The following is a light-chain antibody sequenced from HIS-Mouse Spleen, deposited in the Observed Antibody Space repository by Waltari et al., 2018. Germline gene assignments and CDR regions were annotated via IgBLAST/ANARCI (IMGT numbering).Light chain of an antibody. V-gene: IGLV1-47*01. CDR2: RNK. J-gene: IGLJ3*02. CDR3: AAWDDSLSGPV. Sequence: QSVLTQPPSASGTPGQRVTISCSGSSSNIGSNYVYWYQQLPGTAPKLLIYRNKQRPSGVPYRFPGSKSAPSASLAVSGLRSDDEADYYCAAWDDSLSGPVFGGGTKLTVL. CDR1: SSNIGSNY.